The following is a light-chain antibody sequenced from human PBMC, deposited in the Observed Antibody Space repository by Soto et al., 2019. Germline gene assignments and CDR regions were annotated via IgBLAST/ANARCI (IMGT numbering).Light chain of an antibody. CDR1: QSISTY. Sequence: IHMTQSASSLSAYVGYRVTITCRASQSISTYLNWYLQKKGKAPNILIYTTSILESGVPSRFSGSGYGTDFNLTISSLQPEDFATYFCQQSYSRPRTFGQGTKVDIK. V-gene: IGKV1-39*01. CDR2: TTS. CDR3: QQSYSRPRT. J-gene: IGKJ1*01.